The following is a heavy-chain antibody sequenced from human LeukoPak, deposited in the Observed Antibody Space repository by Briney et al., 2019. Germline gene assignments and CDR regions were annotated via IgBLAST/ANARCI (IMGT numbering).Heavy chain of an antibody. J-gene: IGHJ4*02. Sequence: PGGSLRLSCAASGFTFSSYSMNWVRQAPGKGLEWISYISSSSTTIYYADSVKGRFTISRDDAKNSLYLQMNSLRAEDTAVYYCAGEFGSWGQGTLVTVSS. CDR2: ISSSSTTI. CDR1: GFTFSSYS. V-gene: IGHV3-48*01. CDR3: AGEFGS.